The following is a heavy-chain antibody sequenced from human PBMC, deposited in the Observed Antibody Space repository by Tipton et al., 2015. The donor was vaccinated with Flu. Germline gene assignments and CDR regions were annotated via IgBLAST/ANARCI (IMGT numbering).Heavy chain of an antibody. D-gene: IGHD1-26*01. CDR3: ARYGTYDGSRYFQH. CDR2: IYYSGST. CDR1: GGSISSYY. V-gene: IGHV4-59*01. Sequence: RLVKPSETLSLTCTVSGGSISSYYWSWIRQPPGKGLEWIGYIYYSGSTNYNPSLKSRVTISVDTSKNQFSLKLSSVTAADTAVYYCARYGTYDGSRYFQHWGQGTLVTVSS. J-gene: IGHJ1*01.